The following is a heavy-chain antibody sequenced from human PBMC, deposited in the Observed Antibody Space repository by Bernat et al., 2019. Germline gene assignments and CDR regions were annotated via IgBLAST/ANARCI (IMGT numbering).Heavy chain of an antibody. V-gene: IGHV3-74*03. CDR1: GFTFSSHW. Sequence: EVQLVESGGGLVQPGGSLRLSCAASGFTFSSHWVHWVRQAPGKGLVWVSRINSDGTSITYAESVKGRFTISRDNARNTLYLQMNSLRAEDTAVYYCARGGISYNIDYWGQGTLVTVPT. CDR3: ARGGISYNIDY. J-gene: IGHJ4*02. D-gene: IGHD5-18*01. CDR2: INSDGTSI.